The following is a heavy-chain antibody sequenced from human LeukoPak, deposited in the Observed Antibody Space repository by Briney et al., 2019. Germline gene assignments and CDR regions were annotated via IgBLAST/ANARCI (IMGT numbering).Heavy chain of an antibody. Sequence: MPSETLSLTCTVSGVSMSSSPYYWGWIRQPPGKGLEWIGSIYYSGSTYYNPSLKSRVTISVDTSNNQFSLKLTSVTAADTAVYYCAKSGGYGLIDYWGQGTLATASS. CDR3: AKSGGYGLIDY. D-gene: IGHD1-26*01. CDR2: IYYSGST. V-gene: IGHV4-39*01. J-gene: IGHJ4*02. CDR1: GVSMSSSPYY.